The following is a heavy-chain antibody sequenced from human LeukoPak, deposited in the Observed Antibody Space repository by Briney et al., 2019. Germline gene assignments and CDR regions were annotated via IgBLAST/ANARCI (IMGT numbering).Heavy chain of an antibody. J-gene: IGHJ6*03. CDR2: MNPNSGNT. D-gene: IGHD4-11*01. CDR3: ARGPAYSSYGASYYYYMDV. CDR1: GYTFTNYD. V-gene: IGHV1-8*03. Sequence: GASVKVSCKASGYTFTNYDINWVRQATGPGLEWMGWMNPNSGNTGYAEKFQGRVTITRDTSITTAYMELTSLRSEDSAVYYCARGPAYSSYGASYYYYMDVWGKGTTVTVSS.